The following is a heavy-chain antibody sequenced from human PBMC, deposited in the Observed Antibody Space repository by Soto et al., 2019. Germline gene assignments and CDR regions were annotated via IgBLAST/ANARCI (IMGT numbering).Heavy chain of an antibody. CDR1: GGSISSSSHY. CDR3: ASESGICSSTSCYHYYYYGMDV. V-gene: IGHV4-39*01. CDR2: IYYSGST. Sequence: SETLSLTCTVSGGSISSSSHYWGWIRQPPGKGLEWIGSIYYSGSTYYNPSLKSRVTISVDTSKNQFSLKLSSVTAADTAVYYCASESGICSSTSCYHYYYYGMDVWGQGTTVTVSS. D-gene: IGHD2-2*01. J-gene: IGHJ6*02.